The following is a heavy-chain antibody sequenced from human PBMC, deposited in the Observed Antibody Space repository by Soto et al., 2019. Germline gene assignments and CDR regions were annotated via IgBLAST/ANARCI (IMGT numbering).Heavy chain of an antibody. Sequence: QITLKESGPTLVKPTQTLTLNCTFSGFSLSSSGVGVGWIRQPPGKALEWLTFIYWDDDKRYSPSLKSRLTITKDTSKNQVVLTLTNMDPVDTATYYCARLVFAGITYYVDSWGQGTLLTVSS. CDR3: ARLVFAGITYYVDS. V-gene: IGHV2-5*02. CDR1: GFSLSSSGVG. D-gene: IGHD3-10*02. J-gene: IGHJ4*02. CDR2: IYWDDDK.